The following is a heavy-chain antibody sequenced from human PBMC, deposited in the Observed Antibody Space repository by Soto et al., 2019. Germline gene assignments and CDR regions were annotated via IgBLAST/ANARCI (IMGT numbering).Heavy chain of an antibody. CDR2: IYYSGST. CDR1: GGSISSGGYY. V-gene: IGHV4-31*03. Sequence: QVQLQESGPGLVKPSQTLSLTCTVSGGSISSGGYYWSWIRQHPGKGLEWIGYIYYSGSTYYNPSLNSRITTSVDTSTNQFPLKLSSVTAADTAVYYCARAGGGGYSYGYGIDPWGQGTLVTVSS. J-gene: IGHJ5*02. D-gene: IGHD5-18*01. CDR3: ARAGGGGYSYGYGIDP.